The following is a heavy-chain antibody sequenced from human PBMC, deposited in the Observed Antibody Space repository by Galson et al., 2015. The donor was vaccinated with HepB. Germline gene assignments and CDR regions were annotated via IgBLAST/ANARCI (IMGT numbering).Heavy chain of an antibody. D-gene: IGHD4-17*01. V-gene: IGHV4-39*01. J-gene: IGHJ4*02. Sequence: SETLSLTCTVSGGSISSSSYYWGWIRQPPGKGLEWIGSIYYSGSTYYNPSLKSRVTISVDTSKNQFSLKLSSVTAADTAVYYCARHSCGDYVHYWGQGTLVTVSS. CDR2: IYYSGST. CDR1: GGSISSSSYY. CDR3: ARHSCGDYVHY.